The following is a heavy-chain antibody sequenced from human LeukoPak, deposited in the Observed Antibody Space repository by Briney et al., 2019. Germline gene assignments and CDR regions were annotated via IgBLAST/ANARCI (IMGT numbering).Heavy chain of an antibody. D-gene: IGHD6-19*01. CDR3: ARDYGSGWYTGFDY. CDR1: GGSISSGGYY. CDR2: IYYSGST. Sequence: PSETLSLTCTVSGGSISSGGYYWSWIRQHPGKGLEWIGYIYYSGSTYYNPSLKSRVTISVDTSKNQFSLKLSSVTAADTAVYYCARDYGSGWYTGFDYWGQGTLVTVSS. V-gene: IGHV4-31*03. J-gene: IGHJ4*02.